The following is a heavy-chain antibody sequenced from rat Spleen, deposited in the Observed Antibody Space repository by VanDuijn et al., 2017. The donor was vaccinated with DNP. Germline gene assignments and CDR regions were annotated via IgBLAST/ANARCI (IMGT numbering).Heavy chain of an antibody. V-gene: IGHV5S11*01. D-gene: IGHD1-2*01. CDR3: ASWAPIAPLSTSNY. CDR2: ISTGGGNT. Sequence: EVQLVESGGGLVQPGRSMKLSCVASGFTFSHYYMAWVRQAPTKGLEWVASISTGGGNTYYRDSVNGRFTISRDNAKSTLYLQMDSLRSEETATYYCASWAPIAPLSTSNYWGQGVMVTVSS. J-gene: IGHJ2*01. CDR1: GFTFSHYY.